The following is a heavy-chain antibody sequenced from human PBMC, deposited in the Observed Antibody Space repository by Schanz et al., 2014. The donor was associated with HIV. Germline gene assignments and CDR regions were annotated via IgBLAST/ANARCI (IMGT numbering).Heavy chain of an antibody. D-gene: IGHD2-15*01. V-gene: IGHV3-21*04. CDR2: ISSTSAHI. Sequence: DVQLVESGGGLVKPGGSLRLSCAASGFTFSTSSLNWVRQAPGKGLEWISFISSTSAHIYYADSVKGRFTISRDNSRNILYLQMSNLRAEDTALYYCVTEQYSTISAWGQGALVIVSS. CDR3: VTEQYSTISA. CDR1: GFTFSTSS. J-gene: IGHJ5*02.